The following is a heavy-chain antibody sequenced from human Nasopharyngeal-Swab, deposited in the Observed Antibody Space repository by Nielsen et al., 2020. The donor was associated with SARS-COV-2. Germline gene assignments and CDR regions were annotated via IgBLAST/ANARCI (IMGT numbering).Heavy chain of an antibody. CDR1: GGSISSGGYY. D-gene: IGHD3-22*01. Sequence: SETLSLTCTVSGGSISSGGYYWSWIRQHPGKGLEWIGYIYYSRSTYYNPSLKSRVTISVDTSKNQFSLKLSSVTAADTAVYYCERDWYYDSSGHAFDIWGRGTMVTVSS. J-gene: IGHJ3*02. V-gene: IGHV4-31*03. CDR2: IYYSRST. CDR3: ERDWYYDSSGHAFDI.